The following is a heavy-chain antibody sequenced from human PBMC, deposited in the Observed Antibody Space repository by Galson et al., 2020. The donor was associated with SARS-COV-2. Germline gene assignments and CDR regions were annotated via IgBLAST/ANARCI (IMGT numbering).Heavy chain of an antibody. CDR3: ARLHYGEYAPEAFDI. J-gene: IGHJ3*02. Sequence: SETLSLTCAVSGPSISSGSYSWNWLRQPPGKGLEWIGYISHSGGTYYNPSLKSRVTISGDRSKNQFSLRLSSVTAADTAVYYCARLHYGEYAPEAFDIWCPGTRVTVAS. CDR2: ISHSGGT. D-gene: IGHD4-17*01. CDR1: GPSISSGSYS. V-gene: IGHV4-30-2*01.